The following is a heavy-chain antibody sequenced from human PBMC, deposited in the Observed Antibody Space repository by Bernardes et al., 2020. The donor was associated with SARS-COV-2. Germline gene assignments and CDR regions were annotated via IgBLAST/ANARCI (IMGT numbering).Heavy chain of an antibody. J-gene: IGHJ3*02. CDR3: ARDVLRYFDWSPDAFDI. CDR1: GYTFINYG. D-gene: IGHD3-9*01. Sequence: ASVKVSCKASGYTFINYGITWVRQAPGQGLEWMGWISGYNGNTNYAQKLQGRVTMTTDTSMNTAYMELRSLRSDDTAVYYCARDVLRYFDWSPDAFDIWGQGTMVTVSS. V-gene: IGHV1-18*01. CDR2: ISGYNGNT.